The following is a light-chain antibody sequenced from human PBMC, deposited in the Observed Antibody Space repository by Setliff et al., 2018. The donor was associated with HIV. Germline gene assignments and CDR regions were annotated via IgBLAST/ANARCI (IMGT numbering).Light chain of an antibody. J-gene: IGLJ1*01. CDR3: YSYAGSYTYD. V-gene: IGLV2-11*01. Sequence: QSALTQPRSVSGSPGQSVTISCTGTSSDVGGYNYVSWYQQHPGKAPKLMIYDVSKRPSGVPDRFSGSKSGNTASLTISGLRAEDEADYYCYSYAGSYTYDFGTGTKVTVL. CDR2: DVS. CDR1: SSDVGGYNY.